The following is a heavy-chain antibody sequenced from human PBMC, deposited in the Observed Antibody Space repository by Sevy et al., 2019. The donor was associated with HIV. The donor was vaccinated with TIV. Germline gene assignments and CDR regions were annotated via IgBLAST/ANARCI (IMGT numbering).Heavy chain of an antibody. D-gene: IGHD4-17*01. CDR3: AKDPNGDYVGALDC. V-gene: IGHV3-23*01. Sequence: GGSLRLSCAASGLTISSYAMSWVRQAPGKGLEWVSTIGASGYPTYYADSVKGRFTISRDNSKNTLYLQLNNLRAEDKAVYYCAKDPNGDYVGALDCWGQGTLLTVSS. CDR1: GLTISSYA. J-gene: IGHJ4*02. CDR2: IGASGYPT.